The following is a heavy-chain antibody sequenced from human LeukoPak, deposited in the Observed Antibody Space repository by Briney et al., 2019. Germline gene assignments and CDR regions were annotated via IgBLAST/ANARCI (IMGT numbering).Heavy chain of an antibody. Sequence: GASVKVSCKASGYTFSNYGISGVRQAPGQGLEWVGWIRGDNGNTNYAQKLQGRVTMTTDTSTSTAYMELRSLGSDETAVYYCARVDLLTGYYFFDYWGQGTLVTVSS. CDR1: GYTFSNYG. D-gene: IGHD3-9*01. CDR2: IRGDNGNT. J-gene: IGHJ4*02. V-gene: IGHV1-18*01. CDR3: ARVDLLTGYYFFDY.